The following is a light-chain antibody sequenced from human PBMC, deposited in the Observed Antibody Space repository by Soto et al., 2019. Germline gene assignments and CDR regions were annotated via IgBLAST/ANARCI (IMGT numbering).Light chain of an antibody. J-gene: IGKJ1*01. Sequence: DIVMTQSPPTLSVSPGESVTLSCRASQSVAISLLAWYQQKPGQAPRLLIGASRRATGIPDRFSASGSGTDFTLTISRLEPEDFAVYYCQQFATSPRTFGRGTKVDI. CDR3: QQFATSPRT. CDR2: GAS. V-gene: IGKV3-20*01. CDR1: QSVAISL.